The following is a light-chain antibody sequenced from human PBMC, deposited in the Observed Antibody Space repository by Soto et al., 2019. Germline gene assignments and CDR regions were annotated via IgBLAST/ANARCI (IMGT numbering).Light chain of an antibody. CDR2: EVS. CDR1: SSDVVGYNY. V-gene: IGLV2-14*01. J-gene: IGLJ1*01. CDR3: SSYTSSSNYV. Sequence: QSALTQPASVSGSPGQSITISCTGTSSDVVGYNYVSWYQQHPGKAPKLMIYEVSNRPSGVSNRFSGSKSGNTASLTISGLQAEDEADYYCSSYTSSSNYVFGTGTKLTVL.